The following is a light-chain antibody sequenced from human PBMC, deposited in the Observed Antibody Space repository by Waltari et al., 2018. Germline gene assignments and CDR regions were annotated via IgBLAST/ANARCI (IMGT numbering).Light chain of an antibody. V-gene: IGKV4-1*01. J-gene: IGKJ5*01. CDR3: QQYASTPLT. Sequence: DIVMTQSPDSLAVSLGERATINCKSSQSVLYSSNNKTYLAWYQQKPGQPPKLLIYWAFTRESGVPDRFSGSGSGTDFTLTISSLQAEDVAVYYCQQYASTPLTFGQGTRLEIK. CDR2: WAF. CDR1: QSVLYSSNNKTY.